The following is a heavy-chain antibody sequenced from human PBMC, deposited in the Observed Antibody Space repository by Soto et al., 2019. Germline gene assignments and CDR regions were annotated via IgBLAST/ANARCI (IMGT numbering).Heavy chain of an antibody. CDR3: AKDLTDNIVVVVAATPFEFDY. D-gene: IGHD2-15*01. J-gene: IGHJ4*02. CDR1: GFTFSSYA. CDR2: ISGSGGST. Sequence: GGSLRLSCAASGFTFSSYAMSWVRQAPGKGLEWVSAISGSGGSTYYADSVKGRFTISRDNSKNMLCLQMNSLRAEDTAVYYCAKDLTDNIVVVVAATPFEFDYWGQGTLVTVSS. V-gene: IGHV3-23*01.